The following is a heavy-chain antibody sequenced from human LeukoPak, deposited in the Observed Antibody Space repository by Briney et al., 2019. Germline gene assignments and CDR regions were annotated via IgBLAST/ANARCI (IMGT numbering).Heavy chain of an antibody. Sequence: GGSLRLSCAASGFTLSNAWMNWVRQAPGKGLEWVGLIKSKTNGETRDYAAPVKGRFTISRDDSDNTLYLQMNSLRAEDTAIYYCATYRQVLLPFESWGQGTLVTVSS. CDR3: ATYRQVLLPFES. CDR1: GFTLSNAW. CDR2: IKSKTNGETR. J-gene: IGHJ4*02. V-gene: IGHV3-15*01. D-gene: IGHD2-8*02.